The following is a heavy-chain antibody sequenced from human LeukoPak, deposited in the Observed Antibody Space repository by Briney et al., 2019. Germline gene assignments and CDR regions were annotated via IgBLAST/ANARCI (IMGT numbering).Heavy chain of an antibody. CDR2: IYTSGST. D-gene: IGHD3-3*01. J-gene: IGHJ6*03. CDR1: GGSISSGSYY. V-gene: IGHV4-61*02. CDR3: ARSWPHQSIFDYYYYMDV. Sequence: SQTLSLTCTVSGGSISSGSYYWSWIRQPAGKGLEWIGRIYTSGSTNYNPSLKSRVTISVDTSKNQFSLKLSSVTAADTAVYYCARSWPHQSIFDYYYYMDVWSKGTTVTVSS.